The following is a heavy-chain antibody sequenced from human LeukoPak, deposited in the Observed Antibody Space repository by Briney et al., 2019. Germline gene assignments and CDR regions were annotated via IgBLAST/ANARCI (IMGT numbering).Heavy chain of an antibody. CDR2: IIPILGIA. J-gene: IGHJ5*02. V-gene: IGHV1-69*04. D-gene: IGHD4-17*01. CDR1: GDTFSSYA. Sequence: GSSVKVSCRASGDTFSSYAISWVRQAPGQGLEGMGRIIPILGIANYAQKFQGRVTITADKSTSTAYMELSSLRSEDTAVYYCARGYGDYRKSSWFDPWGQGTLVTVSS. CDR3: ARGYGDYRKSSWFDP.